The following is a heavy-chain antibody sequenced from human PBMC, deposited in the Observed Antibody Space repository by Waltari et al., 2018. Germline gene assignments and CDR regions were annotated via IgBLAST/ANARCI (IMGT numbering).Heavy chain of an antibody. CDR1: GYTFTGYY. D-gene: IGHD6-19*01. V-gene: IGHV7-4-1*02. Sequence: QVQLVQSGAEVKKPGASVKVSCKASGYTFTGYYMHWVRQAPGQGLEWIGWSNTNTGNPTYAQGFTGRFVFSLDTSVSTEYLQISSLKAEDTAVYYCARDYAIRWLALLNAFDIWGQGTMVTVSS. CDR2: SNTNTGNP. CDR3: ARDYAIRWLALLNAFDI. J-gene: IGHJ3*02.